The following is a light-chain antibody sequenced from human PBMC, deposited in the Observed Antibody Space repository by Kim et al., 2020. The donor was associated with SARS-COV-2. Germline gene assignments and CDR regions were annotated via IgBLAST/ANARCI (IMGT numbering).Light chain of an antibody. V-gene: IGKV3D-15*01. CDR1: QTVSSN. Sequence: EVVMTQSPVTLSLSPGERATLSCRASQTVSSNFLAWYQQKPGQTPRLLIYDTSSRATGIPARFSGSGSGTEFTLTISTLQSEDFAVYYCQQYSNWLLTFGQGTKVDIK. CDR3: QQYSNWLLT. CDR2: DTS. J-gene: IGKJ1*01.